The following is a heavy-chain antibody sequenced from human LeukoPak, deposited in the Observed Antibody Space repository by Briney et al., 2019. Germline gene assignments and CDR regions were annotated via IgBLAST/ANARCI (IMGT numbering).Heavy chain of an antibody. CDR3: ASLLWFGEFHAFDI. J-gene: IGHJ3*02. CDR2: IYYSGST. Sequence: SETLSLTCTVSGGSISSGDYYWSWIRQPPGKGLEWIGYIYYSGSTYYNPSLKSRVTISVDTSKNQFSLKLSSVTAADTAVYYCASLLWFGEFHAFDIWGQGTMVTVSS. D-gene: IGHD3-10*01. CDR1: GGSISSGDYY. V-gene: IGHV4-30-4*01.